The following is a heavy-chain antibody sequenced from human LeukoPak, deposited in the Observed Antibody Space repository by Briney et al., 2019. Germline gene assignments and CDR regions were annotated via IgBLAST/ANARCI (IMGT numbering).Heavy chain of an antibody. CDR3: ARGTPTTRDFDY. D-gene: IGHD4-11*01. J-gene: IGHJ4*02. CDR1: GFTFSNYW. V-gene: IGHV3-7*01. Sequence: GGSLRLSCAASGFTFSNYWMSWVRQAPGKGLEWVANIKQDGSEKYYVDSVKGRFTISRDNAKNSLYLQMNSLRGEDTAVYYCARGTPTTRDFDYWGQGTLVTVSS. CDR2: IKQDGSEK.